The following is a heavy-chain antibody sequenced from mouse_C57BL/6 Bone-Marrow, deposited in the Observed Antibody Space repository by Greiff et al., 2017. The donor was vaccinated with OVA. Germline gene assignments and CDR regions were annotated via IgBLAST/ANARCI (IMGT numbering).Heavy chain of an antibody. V-gene: IGHV5-6*01. J-gene: IGHJ2*01. D-gene: IGHD2-3*01. CDR3: ARRGWLLSFDY. CDR2: ISSGGSYT. Sequence: EVHLVESGGDLVKPGGSLKLSCAASGFTFSSYGMSWVRQTPDKRLEWVATISSGGSYTSYPDSVKGRFTISRDNAKNTLYLQMSSLKSEDTAMYYCARRGWLLSFDYWGQGTTLTVSS. CDR1: GFTFSSYG.